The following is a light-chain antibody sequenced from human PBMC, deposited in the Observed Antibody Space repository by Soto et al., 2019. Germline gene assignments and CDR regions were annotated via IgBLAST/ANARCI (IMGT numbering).Light chain of an antibody. Sequence: EIVLTQSPGTLSLSPGKRATLSCRASQSVSSSYLAWYQQKPGQAPRLLIYGASGRATGIPDRFSGSGSGTDFTITISRLEPEDFAVYYCQQYGSPPPVTFGQGTRLEIK. CDR3: QQYGSPPPVT. CDR2: GAS. V-gene: IGKV3-20*01. J-gene: IGKJ5*01. CDR1: QSVSSSY.